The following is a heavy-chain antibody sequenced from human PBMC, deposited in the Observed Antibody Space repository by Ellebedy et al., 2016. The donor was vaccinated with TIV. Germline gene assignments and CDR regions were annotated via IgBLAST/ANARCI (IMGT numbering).Heavy chain of an antibody. CDR1: GFTFSTYW. CDR3: ARDLRGGYSGYLLGY. J-gene: IGHJ4*02. V-gene: IGHV3-74*01. D-gene: IGHD5-12*01. CDR2: INSDGSST. Sequence: GGSLRLSXAASGFTFSTYWMHWARQAPGKGLEWVSRINSDGSSTNYADSVKGRFTISRDNTKNTLYLQMNSLRVEDTAVYYCARDLRGGYSGYLLGYWGQGTLVTVSS.